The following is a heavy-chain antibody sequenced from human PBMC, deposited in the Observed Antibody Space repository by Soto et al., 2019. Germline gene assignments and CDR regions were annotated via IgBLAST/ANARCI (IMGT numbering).Heavy chain of an antibody. CDR2: MNPGSGDT. V-gene: IGHV1-8*01. D-gene: IGHD5-18*01. Sequence: GSVQVCCNASWYPFTNNDVTWVRQAIGQGLEWMGWMNPGSGDTGYAQKFQGRVTMTRDISIATAYMELSSLRSEDTAIYYCARMASFGSLNWFDPRGQGTLVTVSS. CDR1: WYPFTNND. J-gene: IGHJ5*01. CDR3: ARMASFGSLNWFDP.